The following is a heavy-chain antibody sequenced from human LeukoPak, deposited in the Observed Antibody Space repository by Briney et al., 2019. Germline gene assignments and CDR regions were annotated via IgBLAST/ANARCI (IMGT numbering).Heavy chain of an antibody. J-gene: IGHJ4*02. D-gene: IGHD6-19*01. CDR3: AKSDSKSYSSGWYNY. V-gene: IGHV4-39*01. CDR2: IYYSGST. Sequence: SETLSRTCNVAGDSVSSSSCYWGWIRQPPGRGLEWIGSIYYSGSTYYNPSLKTRVTISVDTSKNQFSLKLSSVTATDTAVYYCAKSDSKSYSSGWYNYWGQGTLVTVSS. CDR1: GDSVSSSSCY.